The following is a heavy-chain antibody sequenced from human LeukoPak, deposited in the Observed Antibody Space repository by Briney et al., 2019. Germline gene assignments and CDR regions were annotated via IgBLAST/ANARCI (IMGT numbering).Heavy chain of an antibody. J-gene: IGHJ5*02. CDR2: INHSGST. V-gene: IGHV4-34*09. CDR1: GGSFSGYY. CDR3: ARGQGFRSWFDP. Sequence: SETLSLTCAVYGGSFSGYYWSWIRQPPGKGLEWIGEINHSGSTNYNPSLKSRVTISVDTSKNQFFLKLSSVTAADTAVYYCARGQGFRSWFDPWGQGTLVTVSS.